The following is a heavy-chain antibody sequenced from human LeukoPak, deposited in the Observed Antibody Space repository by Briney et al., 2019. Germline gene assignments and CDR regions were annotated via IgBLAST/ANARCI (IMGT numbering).Heavy chain of an antibody. CDR1: GYTFTSYG. J-gene: IGHJ4*02. V-gene: IGHV1-18*01. D-gene: IGHD4-17*01. CDR3: ARSSEYGDYGVDH. Sequence: ASVRVSCTASGYTFTSYGISWVRQAPGQGLEWMGWISPYNGNTNYAQKLQGRVSMTKDTSTSTVYMELKSLRPDDTAVYYCARSSEYGDYGVDHWGQGTLVTVSS. CDR2: ISPYNGNT.